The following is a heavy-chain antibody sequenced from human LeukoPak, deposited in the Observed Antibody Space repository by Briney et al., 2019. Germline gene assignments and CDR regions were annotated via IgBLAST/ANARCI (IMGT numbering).Heavy chain of an antibody. CDR1: GFTFGSYE. J-gene: IGHJ4*02. Sequence: GGSLRLSCAASGFTFGSYEMNWVRQAPGKGLARVSYIGTIISTTYYADSVKGRFTVCRDDAKSSLYLQMSSLRAEDTAVYYCARNVYDLRGQWLVPGFDYWAQGTLVTVSS. V-gene: IGHV3-48*03. CDR3: ARNVYDLRGQWLVPGFDY. CDR2: IGTIISTT. D-gene: IGHD6-19*01.